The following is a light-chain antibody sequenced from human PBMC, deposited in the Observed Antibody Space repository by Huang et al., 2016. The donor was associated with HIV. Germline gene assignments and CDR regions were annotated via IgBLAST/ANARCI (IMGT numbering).Light chain of an antibody. V-gene: IGKV3-15*01. CDR2: AAS. CDR3: QQYNKWPRT. CDR1: KSVSRD. Sequence: EIVMTQSPATLSVSPGERATLLCRASKSVSRDLAWDQQKPGQAPRLLIYAASTRATGIPARFSGSGSGTDFTLTISSLQSEDFAVYYCQQYNKWPRTFGQGTRVEIK. J-gene: IGKJ1*01.